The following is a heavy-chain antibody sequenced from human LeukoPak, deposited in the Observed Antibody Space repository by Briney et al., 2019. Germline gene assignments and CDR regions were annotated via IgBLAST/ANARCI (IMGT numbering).Heavy chain of an antibody. J-gene: IGHJ4*02. CDR2: IKQDGSKK. V-gene: IGHV3-7*04. CDR1: GFTFGNYW. Sequence: GGSLRLSCAASGFTFGNYWMTWVRQAPGKGLELVATIKQDGSKKYYVESVKGRFTISRDNAKNSLYLQMNSLRAEDTAVYYCTRGYVGIDYWGQGTLVTVSS. D-gene: IGHD5-12*01. CDR3: TRGYVGIDY.